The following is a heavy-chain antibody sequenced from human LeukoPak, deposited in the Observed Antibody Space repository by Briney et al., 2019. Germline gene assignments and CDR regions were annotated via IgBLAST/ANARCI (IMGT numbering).Heavy chain of an antibody. V-gene: IGHV3-21*01. D-gene: IGHD3-10*01. CDR3: ARGSGVQVWSSLDY. Sequence: GGSLRLSCAASAFTFSTYSMNWVRQAPGKGLEGVSSISSSGSYIYYADSVKGRFTISRDNAKNSLHLQMNSLRAEDAAVYYCARGSGVQVWSSLDYWGQGTLVTVSS. CDR2: ISSSGSYI. CDR1: AFTFSTYS. J-gene: IGHJ4*02.